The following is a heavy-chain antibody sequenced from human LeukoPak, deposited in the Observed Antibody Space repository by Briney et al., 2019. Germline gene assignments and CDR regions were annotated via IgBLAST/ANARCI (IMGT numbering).Heavy chain of an antibody. J-gene: IGHJ4*02. CDR3: AKGQRYSSSKYPFDY. D-gene: IGHD6-13*01. V-gene: IGHV3-9*01. CDR2: ISWNSGSI. CDR1: GFTFDDYA. Sequence: PGGSLRLSCAASGFTFDDYAMHWVRQAPGKGLEWVSGISWNSGSIGYADSVKGRFTISRDNAKNSLYLQMNSLRAEDTALYYCAKGQRYSSSKYPFDYWGQGTLVTVSS.